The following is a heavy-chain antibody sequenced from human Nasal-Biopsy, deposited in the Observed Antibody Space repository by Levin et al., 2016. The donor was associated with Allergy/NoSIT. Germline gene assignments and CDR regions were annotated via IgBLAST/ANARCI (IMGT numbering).Heavy chain of an antibody. CDR3: TTELRVRDIWIPY. Sequence: GGSLRLSCAASGFTSSGAWMTWVRQAPGRGLEWVGRSKDKSSGGTTDYAAPVKGRFAISRDDSKNMVFLEMNSLESEDTGLYYCTTELRVRDIWIPYWGPGTLVTVSS. J-gene: IGHJ4*02. CDR1: GFTSSGAW. V-gene: IGHV3-15*01. CDR2: SKDKSSGGTT. D-gene: IGHD2-2*03.